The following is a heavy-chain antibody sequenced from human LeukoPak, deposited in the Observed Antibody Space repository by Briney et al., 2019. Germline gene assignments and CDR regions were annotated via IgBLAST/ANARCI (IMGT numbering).Heavy chain of an antibody. Sequence: SETLSLTCTVSGGSISSGDYYWSWIRQPPGKGLEWIGYIYYSGSTYYNPSLKSRVTISVDTSKNQFSLKLSSVTAADTAVYYCASSIASYYYDSSGYPFDYWDQGTLVTVSS. D-gene: IGHD3-22*01. J-gene: IGHJ4*02. CDR2: IYYSGST. CDR1: GGSISSGDYY. V-gene: IGHV4-30-4*01. CDR3: ASSIASYYYDSSGYPFDY.